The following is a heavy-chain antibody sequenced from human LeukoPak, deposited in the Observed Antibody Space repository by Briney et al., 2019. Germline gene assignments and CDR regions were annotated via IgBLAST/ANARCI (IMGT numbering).Heavy chain of an antibody. D-gene: IGHD3-9*01. J-gene: IGHJ4*02. V-gene: IGHV3-74*01. CDR2: INSDGSST. CDR3: AKVTFYDILTGYMFDH. CDR1: GFTFSSYW. Sequence: PGGSLRLSCAASGFTFSSYWMHGVRQAPGKGRVWVSRINSDGSSTSYADSVKGRFTISRDNAKNTLYLQMNSLRAEDTAVYYCAKVTFYDILTGYMFDHWGQGTLVTVSS.